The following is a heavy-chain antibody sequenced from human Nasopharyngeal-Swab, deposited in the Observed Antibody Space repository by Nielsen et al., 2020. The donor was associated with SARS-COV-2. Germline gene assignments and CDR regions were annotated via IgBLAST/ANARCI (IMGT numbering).Heavy chain of an antibody. D-gene: IGHD5-12*01. CDR1: GFTFSSYG. V-gene: IGHV3-33*01. Sequence: GESLKISCAASGFTFSSYGMHWVRQAPGKGLEWVAVIWYDGSNKYYADSVKGRFTISRDNSKNTLYLQMNSLRAEDTAVYYCARDRHGWLRFWFDPWGQGTLGTVSS. CDR2: IWYDGSNK. J-gene: IGHJ5*02. CDR3: ARDRHGWLRFWFDP.